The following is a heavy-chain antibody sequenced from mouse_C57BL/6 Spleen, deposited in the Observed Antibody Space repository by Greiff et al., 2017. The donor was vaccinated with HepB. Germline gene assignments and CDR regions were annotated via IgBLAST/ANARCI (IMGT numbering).Heavy chain of an antibody. CDR3: ARMGYYDYDTWFAY. V-gene: IGHV1-55*01. CDR1: GYTFTSYW. Sequence: VQLQQSGAELVKPGASVKMSCKASGYTFTSYWITWVKQRPGQGLEWIGDIYPGSGSTNYNEKFKSKATLTVDTSSSTAYMQLSSLTSEDSAVYYCARMGYYDYDTWFAYWGQGTLVTVSA. CDR2: IYPGSGST. J-gene: IGHJ3*01. D-gene: IGHD2-4*01.